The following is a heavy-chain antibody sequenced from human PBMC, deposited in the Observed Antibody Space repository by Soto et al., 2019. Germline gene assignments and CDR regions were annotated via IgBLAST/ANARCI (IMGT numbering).Heavy chain of an antibody. CDR1: GFTFSSYE. CDR3: ARDSHYGYSSSDY. CDR2: ISSSSSYT. D-gene: IGHD6-13*01. Sequence: PGGSLRLSCAASGFTFSSYEMNWVRQAPGKGLEWVSYISSSSSYTNYADSVKGRFTISRDNAKNSLYLQMNSLRAEDTAVYYCARDSHYGYSSSDYWGQGTLVTVSS. J-gene: IGHJ4*02. V-gene: IGHV3-21*05.